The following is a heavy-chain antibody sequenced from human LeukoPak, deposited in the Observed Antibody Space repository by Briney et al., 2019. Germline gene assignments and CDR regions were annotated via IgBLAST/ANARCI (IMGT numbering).Heavy chain of an antibody. CDR3: ARGGVGGTYYYYYYYMDV. V-gene: IGHV3-21*01. Sequence: GGSLRLSCAASGFTFSSYSMNWVRQAPGKGLEWVSSISSSSSYIYYADSVKGRFTISRDNAKNSLYLQMNSLRAEDTAVYYCARGGVGGTYYYYYYYMDVWGKGTTVTISS. D-gene: IGHD2-15*01. CDR1: GFTFSSYS. CDR2: ISSSSSYI. J-gene: IGHJ6*03.